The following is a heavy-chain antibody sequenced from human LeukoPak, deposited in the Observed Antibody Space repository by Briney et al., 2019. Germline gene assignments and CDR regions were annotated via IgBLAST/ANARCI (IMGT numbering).Heavy chain of an antibody. D-gene: IGHD6-13*01. Sequence: GASVKVSCKASGYTFTSYGICWVRQAPGQGLEWMGWISAYNGNTNYAQKLQGKVTMTTDTSTSTAYMELRSLRSDDTAVYYCARQLVMDYYYGMDVWGQGTTVTVSS. CDR2: ISAYNGNT. V-gene: IGHV1-18*01. CDR3: ARQLVMDYYYGMDV. J-gene: IGHJ6*02. CDR1: GYTFTSYG.